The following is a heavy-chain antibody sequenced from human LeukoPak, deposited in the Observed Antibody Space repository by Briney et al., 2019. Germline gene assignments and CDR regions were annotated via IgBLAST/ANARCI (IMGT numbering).Heavy chain of an antibody. CDR2: ISGSGGST. J-gene: IGHJ4*02. CDR3: ARTGSSYSYDY. D-gene: IGHD2-15*01. Sequence: GASLRLSCAASGLTFSSYAMSWVRQAPGKGLEWVSAISGSGGSTYYADSVKGRFTISRDNSKNTLYLQMNSLRAEDTAVYYCARTGSSYSYDYWGQGTLVTVSS. CDR1: GLTFSSYA. V-gene: IGHV3-23*01.